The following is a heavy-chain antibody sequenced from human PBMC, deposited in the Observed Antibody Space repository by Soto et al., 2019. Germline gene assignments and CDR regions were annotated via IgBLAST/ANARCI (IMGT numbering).Heavy chain of an antibody. V-gene: IGHV1-18*01. CDR1: GYTFTSYG. J-gene: IGHJ4*02. Sequence: GASVKVSCKASGYTFTSYGISWVRQAPGQGLEWMGWISAYNGNTNYAQKLQGRVTMTTDTSTSTAYMELRSLRSDDTAVYYCARDLYCSGGSCYFIFDYWGQGTLVTVSS. CDR2: ISAYNGNT. D-gene: IGHD2-15*01. CDR3: ARDLYCSGGSCYFIFDY.